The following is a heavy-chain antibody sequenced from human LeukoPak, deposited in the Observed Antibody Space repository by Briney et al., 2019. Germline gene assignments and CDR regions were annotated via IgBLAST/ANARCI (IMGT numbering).Heavy chain of an antibody. J-gene: IGHJ4*02. D-gene: IGHD7-27*01. CDR2: INGDGAGT. CDR3: AKDRDWGSRYFDY. Sequence: GGSLRLSCAASGFTFDDYAIHWVRRAPGKGLEWVPLINGDGAGTYYADSVKGRFTTYRDNSKNSLYLQMNSLRTGDTAVYYCAKDRDWGSRYFDYWGQGTLVTVSS. CDR1: GFTFDDYA. V-gene: IGHV3-43*02.